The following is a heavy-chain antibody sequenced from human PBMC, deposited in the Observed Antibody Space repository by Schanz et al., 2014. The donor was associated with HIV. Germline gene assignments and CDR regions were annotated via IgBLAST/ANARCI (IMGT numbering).Heavy chain of an antibody. CDR2: MNNDVSSR. D-gene: IGHD6-13*01. J-gene: IGHJ4*02. Sequence: EVQLLESGGGLVQPGGSLTLSCAASGFSFSDYWMHWVRQVPGKGLLWVSRMNNDVSSRLYADSVKGRFTISRDNAKNTLYLQMDSLRAEDTAVYYCAKEEQQLGGVGGYHFDYWGQGTLVTVSS. CDR3: AKEEQQLGGVGGYHFDY. CDR1: GFSFSDYW. V-gene: IGHV3-74*01.